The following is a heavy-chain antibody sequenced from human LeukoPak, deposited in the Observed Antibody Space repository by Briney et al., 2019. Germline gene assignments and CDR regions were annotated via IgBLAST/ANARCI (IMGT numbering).Heavy chain of an antibody. Sequence: SQTLSLTCAISGDSVSSNSAAWNWIRQSPSRGLEWQGRTYYRSKWYNDYAVSVKSRITINPDTSKNQFSLQLNSVTPEDTAVYYCARAGVLAARGGGDWFDPWGQGTLVTVSS. CDR1: GDSVSSNSAA. D-gene: IGHD6-6*01. V-gene: IGHV6-1*01. CDR3: ARAGVLAARGGGDWFDP. J-gene: IGHJ5*02. CDR2: TYYRSKWYN.